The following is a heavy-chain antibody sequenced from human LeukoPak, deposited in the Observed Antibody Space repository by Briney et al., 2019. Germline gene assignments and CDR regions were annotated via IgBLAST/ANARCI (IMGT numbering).Heavy chain of an antibody. V-gene: IGHV4-34*01. CDR1: GGSFSGYY. CDR3: ARVRGGSGTRGYYYGMDV. J-gene: IGHJ6*04. Sequence: SETLSLTCAVYGGSFSGYYWSWIRQPPGKGLEWIGEVNHSGSTNYNPSLKSRVTISVDTSKNQFSLKLSSVTAADTAVYYCARVRGGSGTRGYYYGMDVWGKGTTVTVSS. CDR2: VNHSGST. D-gene: IGHD3-10*01.